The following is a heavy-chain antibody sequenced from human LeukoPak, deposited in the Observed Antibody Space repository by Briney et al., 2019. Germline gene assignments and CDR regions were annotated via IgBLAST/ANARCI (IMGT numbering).Heavy chain of an antibody. CDR3: ARHGGYYDSSGVSWFAP. CDR1: GGSISSTTYH. V-gene: IGHV4-39*01. Sequence: PSETLSLTCTVSGGSISSTTYHWAWIRQPPGQGLEWIGSVYYSGSTHYNPSLKSRVTISVDPSNYHFSLTLSSVTAADTAVYYCARHGGYYDSSGVSWFAPWGQGTLVTVSS. D-gene: IGHD3-22*01. J-gene: IGHJ5*02. CDR2: VYYSGST.